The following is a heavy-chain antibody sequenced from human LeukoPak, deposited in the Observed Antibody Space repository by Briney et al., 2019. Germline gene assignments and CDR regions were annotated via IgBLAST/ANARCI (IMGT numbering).Heavy chain of an antibody. CDR3: ARDGPPLYYYDSSGYHYFDP. CDR2: ISAYNGNT. J-gene: IGHJ5*02. CDR1: GYTFTSYG. V-gene: IGHV1-18*01. D-gene: IGHD3-22*01. Sequence: ASVKVSCKASGYTFTSYGISWVRQAPGQGLEWMGWISAYNGNTNYAQKFQGRVTMTRDTSISTAYMELSRLRSDDTAVYYCARDGPPLYYYDSSGYHYFDPWGQGTLVTVSS.